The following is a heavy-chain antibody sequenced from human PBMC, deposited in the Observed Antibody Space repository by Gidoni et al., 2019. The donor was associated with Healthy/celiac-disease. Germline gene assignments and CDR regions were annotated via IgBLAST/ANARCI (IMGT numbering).Heavy chain of an antibody. Sequence: QVQLPESGPGLVQPSQTLSLTCTVSGGSISRGGYYWSWIRQHPGKGLEWIGYIYYSGSTYYNPSLKSRVTISVDTSKNQFSLKLSSVTAADTAVYYCARGNDAYYYDSSGYFYYFDYWGQGTLVTVSS. CDR1: GGSISRGGYY. V-gene: IGHV4-31*03. J-gene: IGHJ4*02. D-gene: IGHD3-22*01. CDR2: IYYSGST. CDR3: ARGNDAYYYDSSGYFYYFDY.